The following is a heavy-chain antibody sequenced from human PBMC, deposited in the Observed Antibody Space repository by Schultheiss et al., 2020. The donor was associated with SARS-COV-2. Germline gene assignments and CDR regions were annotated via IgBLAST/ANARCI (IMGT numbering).Heavy chain of an antibody. CDR2: INHSGST. CDR1: GASFSSYY. D-gene: IGHD3-10*01. J-gene: IGHJ3*02. CDR3: VRGVGTGTYSDSFDI. V-gene: IGHV4-34*01. Sequence: SETLSLTCAVYGASFSSYYWSWIRQPPGKGLEWIGEINHSGSTKYNPSLKSRVTISIDTSKNEFSLKLKSVTAADTAVFFCVRGVGTGTYSDSFDIWGQGTRVTVSS.